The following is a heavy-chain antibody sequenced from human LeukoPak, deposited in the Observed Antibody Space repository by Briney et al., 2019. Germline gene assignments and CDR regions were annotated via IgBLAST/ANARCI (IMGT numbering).Heavy chain of an antibody. J-gene: IGHJ4*02. Sequence: GGSLRLSCAASGFTFSTYDMYWVRQAPGKGLEWVAVISYDGNNEYYANSVRGRFTISRDNSKNTVFLQLNSLRAEDTAMYYCARAFRDNKDLNCWGQGTLVTVSS. CDR3: ARAFRDNKDLNC. CDR2: ISYDGNNE. D-gene: IGHD2-15*01. V-gene: IGHV3-30*04. CDR1: GFTFSTYD.